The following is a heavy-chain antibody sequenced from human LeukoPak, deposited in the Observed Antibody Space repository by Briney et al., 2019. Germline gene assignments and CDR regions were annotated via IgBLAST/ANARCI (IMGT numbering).Heavy chain of an antibody. CDR2: IYYSGST. D-gene: IGHD4-23*01. Sequence: SETLSLTCTVSGGSISSSSYYWGWIRQPPGKGLEWIGYIYYSGSTNYNPSLKSRVTISVDTSKNQFSLKLSSVTAADTAVYYCARATVVTRVFDYWGQGTLVTVSS. V-gene: IGHV4-61*05. J-gene: IGHJ4*02. CDR1: GGSISSSSYY. CDR3: ARATVVTRVFDY.